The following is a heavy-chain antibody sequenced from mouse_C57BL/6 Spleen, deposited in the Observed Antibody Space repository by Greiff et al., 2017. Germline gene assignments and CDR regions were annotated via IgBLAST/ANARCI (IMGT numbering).Heavy chain of an antibody. D-gene: IGHD2-4*01. CDR2: ICSGGST. Sequence: VKLMESGPGLVQPSQCLSITCTVSGFSLTSYGVHWVRQSPGKGLEWLGVICSGGSTDYNAAFISRLSISKDNSKGQVFFKMNSLQADDTAIYYCARDYDYHWYFDVWGTGTTVTVAS. J-gene: IGHJ1*03. V-gene: IGHV2-2*01. CDR1: GFSLTSYG. CDR3: ARDYDYHWYFDV.